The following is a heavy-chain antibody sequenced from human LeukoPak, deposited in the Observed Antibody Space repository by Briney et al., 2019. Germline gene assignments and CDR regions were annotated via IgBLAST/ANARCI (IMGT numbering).Heavy chain of an antibody. CDR2: INPNSGVT. D-gene: IGHD5-12*01. Sequence: ASVEVSCKASGYTFIGYYMHWVRQAPGQGLEWMGWINPNSGVTNYAQKFQGRVTTTRDTSISTAYMELTSLRSDDTAVYYCATTRVTTTRLDYWGQGTLVTVSS. J-gene: IGHJ4*02. CDR1: GYTFIGYY. CDR3: ATTRVTTTRLDY. V-gene: IGHV1-2*02.